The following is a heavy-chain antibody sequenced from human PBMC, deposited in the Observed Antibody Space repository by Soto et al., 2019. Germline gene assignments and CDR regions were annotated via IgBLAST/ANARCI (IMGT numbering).Heavy chain of an antibody. CDR1: EFPFSTFV. J-gene: IGHJ5*02. CDR2: VSYDGSSE. D-gene: IGHD2-2*01. Sequence: GSLRLSCTASEFPFSTFVMHWVRQAPGKGLEWVAVVSYDGSSEYYADSVNGRFTISRDNSKNKLYLQMNSLRAEDTAVYYCVRGSSCSTTMCWNPTWFGPWGQGTLVTVSS. V-gene: IGHV3-33*01. CDR3: VRGSSCSTTMCWNPTWFGP.